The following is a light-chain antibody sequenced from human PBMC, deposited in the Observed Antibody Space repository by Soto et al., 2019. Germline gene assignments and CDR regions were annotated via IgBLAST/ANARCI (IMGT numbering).Light chain of an antibody. Sequence: EIVLTQSPATLSLSPGERATLSCRASQSVRSYLAWYQQKPSQAPRLLIYDASHRATGIPARFSGSGSGTDFTLTISSLEPEDVAVYYCQQHCNWPLTFGGGTTVEIK. CDR3: QQHCNWPLT. V-gene: IGKV3-11*01. CDR2: DAS. CDR1: QSVRSY. J-gene: IGKJ4*01.